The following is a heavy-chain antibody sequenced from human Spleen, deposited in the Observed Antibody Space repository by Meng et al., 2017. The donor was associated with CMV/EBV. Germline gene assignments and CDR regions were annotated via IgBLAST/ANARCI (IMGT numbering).Heavy chain of an antibody. Sequence: GVLKISCAASGFNVSNYYISWVRQAPGKGLEWVSIIYSVGTTYYADSVEGRFTFSRDSFKNTLFLQMNSLRAEDTAVYYCARSFGYSYGYWGQGTLVTVSS. J-gene: IGHJ4*02. CDR1: GFNVSNYY. CDR2: IYSVGTT. CDR3: ARSFGYSYGY. D-gene: IGHD5-18*01. V-gene: IGHV3-53*01.